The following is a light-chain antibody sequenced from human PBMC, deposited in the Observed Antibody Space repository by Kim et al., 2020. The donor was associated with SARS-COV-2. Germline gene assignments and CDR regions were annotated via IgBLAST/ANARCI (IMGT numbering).Light chain of an antibody. CDR1: QSVGSN. CDR2: DAS. Sequence: EIVMTQSPATLSVSPGERATLSCKASQSVGSNLAWYQQKPGQAPRLLIYDASTRASGIPSRFGGSGSGTEFTLTISNLQSEDFAVYYCQQYSHWLRTFGHGTKVDIK. V-gene: IGKV3-15*01. CDR3: QQYSHWLRT. J-gene: IGKJ1*01.